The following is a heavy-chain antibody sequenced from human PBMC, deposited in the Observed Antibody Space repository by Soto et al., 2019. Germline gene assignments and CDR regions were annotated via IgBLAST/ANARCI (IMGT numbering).Heavy chain of an antibody. CDR3: AKDRWDYYDSSGPLAY. D-gene: IGHD3-22*01. CDR1: GFTFSSYA. V-gene: IGHV3-23*01. CDR2: ISGSGGST. J-gene: IGHJ4*02. Sequence: GGSLRLSCAASGFTFSSYAMSWVRQAPGKGLEWVSAISGSGGSTYYADSVKGRFTISRDNSKNTLYLQMNSLRAEDTAVYYCAKDRWDYYDSSGPLAYWGQGTLVTVSS.